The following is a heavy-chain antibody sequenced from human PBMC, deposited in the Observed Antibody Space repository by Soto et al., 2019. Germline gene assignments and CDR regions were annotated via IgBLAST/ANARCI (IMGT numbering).Heavy chain of an antibody. V-gene: IGHV3-9*01. CDR3: ARTTWGYGEPLDS. J-gene: IGHJ4*02. D-gene: IGHD4-17*01. CDR1: GFTFDDYA. CDR2: NSWNSDNT. Sequence: EVLLVEYGGGVAQPGGSLRLSCATSGFTFDDYAMHWVWQAPGKGLEWVSGNSWNSDNTGYDDSVKGRFTISRDNAKRSLFLQMNSLRSEDTAFYCCARTTWGYGEPLDSWGQGTLVTVSS.